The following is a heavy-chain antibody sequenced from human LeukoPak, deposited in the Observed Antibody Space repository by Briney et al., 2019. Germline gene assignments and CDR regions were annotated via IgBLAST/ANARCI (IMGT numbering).Heavy chain of an antibody. J-gene: IGHJ4*02. Sequence: IPSETLSLTCTVSGGSISSSNYYWGWIRQPPGKGLEWIGSIHYSGSTYYNPSLKSRVTISVDTSKNQLSLKLSSVTAADTAVFYCARESYSGRTFDYWGQGTLVTVSS. CDR1: GGSISSSNYY. V-gene: IGHV4-39*02. D-gene: IGHD1-26*01. CDR3: ARESYSGRTFDY. CDR2: IHYSGST.